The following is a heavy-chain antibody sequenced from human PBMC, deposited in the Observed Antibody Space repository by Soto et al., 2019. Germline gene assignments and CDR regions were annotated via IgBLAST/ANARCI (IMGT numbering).Heavy chain of an antibody. Sequence: GGSLRLSCAASGFTFSSYPMSWVRQAPGKGLEWVSSISGSGDNTYYPDSVKGRFTISRDNSKNTLYLQMSSLRAEDTAISSCAAGGEWSFTFDYWGQGTLVTVYS. V-gene: IGHV3-23*01. CDR3: AAGGEWSFTFDY. CDR1: GFTFSSYP. CDR2: ISGSGDNT. J-gene: IGHJ4*02. D-gene: IGHD2-8*02.